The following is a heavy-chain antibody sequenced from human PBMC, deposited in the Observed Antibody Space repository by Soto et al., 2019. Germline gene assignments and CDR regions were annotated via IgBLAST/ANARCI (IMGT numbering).Heavy chain of an antibody. J-gene: IGHJ4*02. V-gene: IGHV3-66*01. D-gene: IGHD5-18*01. CDR1: GVTVSSNY. CDR2: IYSGGST. Sequence: EVQLVESGGGLVQPGGSLRLSCAASGVTVSSNYMSWVRQAPGKGLEWVSVIYSGGSTYYADSVKGRFTISRDNSKNTLYLQMNSLRAEDTAVYYCARNGYNYCGGYFDYWGQGTLVTVSS. CDR3: ARNGYNYCGGYFDY.